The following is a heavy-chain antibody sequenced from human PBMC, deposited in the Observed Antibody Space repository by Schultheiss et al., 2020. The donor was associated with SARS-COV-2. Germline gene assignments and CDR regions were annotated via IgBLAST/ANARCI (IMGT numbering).Heavy chain of an antibody. CDR3: ARASQQWLAYDY. Sequence: GGSLRLSCAASGFTFSSYDMHWVRQATGKGLEWVSAIGTAGDTYYPGSVKGRFTISRDNAKNSLYLQMNSLRAEDTAVYYCARASQQWLAYDYWGQGTLVTVSS. CDR2: IGTAGDT. V-gene: IGHV3-13*01. CDR1: GFTFSSYD. D-gene: IGHD6-19*01. J-gene: IGHJ4*02.